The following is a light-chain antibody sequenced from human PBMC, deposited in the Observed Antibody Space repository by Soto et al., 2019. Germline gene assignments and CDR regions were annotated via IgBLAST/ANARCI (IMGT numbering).Light chain of an antibody. CDR3: QSYDSTLSARYV. CDR2: GNN. J-gene: IGLJ1*01. V-gene: IGLV1-40*01. Sequence: QSVLTQPPSVSGAPGQGVTISCTGSSSNLGAGFDVHWYQQLPGTAPKLLMYGNNNRPSGVPDRFSGSRSGTSASLAITGLQTEDEGDYYCQSYDSTLSARYVFGTGTKVTVL. CDR1: SSNLGAGFD.